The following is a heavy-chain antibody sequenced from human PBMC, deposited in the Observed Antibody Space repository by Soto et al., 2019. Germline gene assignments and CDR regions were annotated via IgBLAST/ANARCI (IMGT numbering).Heavy chain of an antibody. J-gene: IGHJ5*01. CDR2: ISGGGIT. Sequence: EVQLFESGGGLVQPGGSLRLSCAASGFTFSSFAMSWVRQATGKGLEWVSVISGGGITHYSNSVKGRFTISRDNSKNMVYLEMTTLRAEDTALYYCAKGANYVGLFESWGQGTLVTVST. CDR1: GFTFSSFA. V-gene: IGHV3-23*01. D-gene: IGHD3-16*01. CDR3: AKGANYVGLFES.